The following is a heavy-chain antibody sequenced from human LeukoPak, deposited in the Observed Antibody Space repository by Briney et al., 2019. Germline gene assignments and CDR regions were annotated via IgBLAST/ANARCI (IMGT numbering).Heavy chain of an antibody. D-gene: IGHD1-26*01. Sequence: PGGSLRLSCAASGFTFSSYSMNWVRQAPGKGLEWVSSISSSSSYIYYADSVKGRFTISRDNAKNSLYLQMNSLRAEDTAVYYCARVGGSYYDQYYYYGMDVWGQGTTVTVSS. J-gene: IGHJ6*02. CDR1: GFTFSSYS. CDR2: ISSSSSYI. CDR3: ARVGGSYYDQYYYYGMDV. V-gene: IGHV3-21*01.